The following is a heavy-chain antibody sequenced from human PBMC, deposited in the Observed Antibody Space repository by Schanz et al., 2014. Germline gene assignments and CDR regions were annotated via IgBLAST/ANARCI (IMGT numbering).Heavy chain of an antibody. CDR1: GGTFNSYT. CDR3: ARDQSPYTNSSDVRYFDY. V-gene: IGHV1-69*04. D-gene: IGHD6-6*01. J-gene: IGHJ4*02. Sequence: QVQLVQSGAEVKKPGSPVKVSCKSSGGTFNSYTINWVRQAPGQGLEWMGRIIPILAIADYAQKFQGRVTITADKSTSAASMELSSLRSDDTAVYYCARDQSPYTNSSDVRYFDYWGQGSLVTVSS. CDR2: IIPILAIA.